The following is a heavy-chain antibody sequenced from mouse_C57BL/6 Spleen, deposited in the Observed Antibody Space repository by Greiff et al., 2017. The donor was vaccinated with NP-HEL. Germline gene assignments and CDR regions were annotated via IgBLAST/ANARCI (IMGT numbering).Heavy chain of an antibody. CDR1: GYTFTSYW. J-gene: IGHJ2*01. D-gene: IGHD3-2*02. Sequence: VQLQQPGAELVKPGASVKLSCKASGYTFTSYWMHWVKQRPGQGLEWIGMIHPNSGSTNYNEKFKSKATLTVDKSSNTAYMQLSSLTSEDSAVYYCASSADSSGYSWYFDCWGKGTTLTVSS. CDR3: ASSADSSGYSWYFDC. CDR2: IHPNSGST. V-gene: IGHV1-64*01.